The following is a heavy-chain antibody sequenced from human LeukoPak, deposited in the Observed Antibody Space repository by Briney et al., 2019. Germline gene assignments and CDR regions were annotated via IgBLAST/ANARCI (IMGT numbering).Heavy chain of an antibody. CDR1: GGSVTSTNW. J-gene: IGHJ5*02. D-gene: IGHD6-13*01. Sequence: SETLSLTCDVSGGSVTSTNWWTWFRQPPGKGLEWIGEVHLDGRTNYNPSLKSRVTISVDTSKNQFSLKLSSVAAADTAVYYCARDPTAAGKGAWFDPWGQGTLVTVSS. V-gene: IGHV4-4*02. CDR3: ARDPTAAGKGAWFDP. CDR2: VHLDGRT.